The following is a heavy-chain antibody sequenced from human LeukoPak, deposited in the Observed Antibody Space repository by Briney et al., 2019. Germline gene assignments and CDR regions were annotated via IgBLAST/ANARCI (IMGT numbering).Heavy chain of an antibody. CDR1: GFTFGDYA. CDR2: IRSKAYGGTT. CDR3: TREGTSGYFHYFDY. V-gene: IGHV3-49*04. D-gene: IGHD3-22*01. J-gene: IGHJ4*02. Sequence: QSGGSLRLSCTTSGFTFGDYAMGWVRQAPGKGLEWVGFIRSKAYGGTTEYAASVKGRFTISRDDSKSIAYLQMNSLKTEDTAVYYCTREGTSGYFHYFDYWGQGTLVTVS.